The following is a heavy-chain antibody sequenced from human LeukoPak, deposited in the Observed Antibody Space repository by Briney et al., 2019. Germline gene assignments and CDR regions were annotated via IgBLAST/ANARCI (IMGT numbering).Heavy chain of an antibody. CDR3: AKGSGYYSDSRTPFDY. D-gene: IGHD3-22*01. J-gene: IGHJ4*02. CDR2: ISWNSGSI. V-gene: IGHV3-9*03. Sequence: GRSLRLSCAASGFTFDDYAMHWVRQAPGGGLEWVSGISWNSGSIGYADSVKGRFTISRDNAKNSLYLQMNNLRAEDMALYYCAKGSGYYSDSRTPFDYWGQGTLVTVSS. CDR1: GFTFDDYA.